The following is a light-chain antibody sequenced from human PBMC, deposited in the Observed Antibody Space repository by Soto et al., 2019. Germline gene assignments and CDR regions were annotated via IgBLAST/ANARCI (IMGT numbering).Light chain of an antibody. CDR1: QSVSSN. V-gene: IGKV3-15*01. J-gene: IGKJ2*01. Sequence: EIVMSQSPATLSVSPGERATLSCRASQSVSSNLAWYQRKPGQAPRLLIFAASTRATGIPARFSGNGSGTEFTLTISSLQSEDFAVYYCQQYKNWYTFGQGTQLEIK. CDR3: QQYKNWYT. CDR2: AAS.